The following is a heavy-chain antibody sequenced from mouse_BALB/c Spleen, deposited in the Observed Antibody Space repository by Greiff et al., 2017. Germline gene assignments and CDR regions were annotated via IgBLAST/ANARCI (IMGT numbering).Heavy chain of an antibody. CDR1: GYTFTSYT. V-gene: IGHV1-4*02. J-gene: IGHJ2*01. Sequence: QVHVKQSAAELARPGASVKMSCKASGYTFTSYTMHWVKQRPGQGLEWIGYINPSSGYTEYNQKFKDKTTLTADKSSSTAHMELRSLTSEDSAVYRGGIVYDGYFFDYWGQGTTLTVSS. CDR3: GIVYDGYFFDY. D-gene: IGHD2-3*01. CDR2: INPSSGYT.